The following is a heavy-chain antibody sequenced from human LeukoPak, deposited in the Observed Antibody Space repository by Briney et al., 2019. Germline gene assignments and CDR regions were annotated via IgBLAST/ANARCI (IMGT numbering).Heavy chain of an antibody. V-gene: IGHV3-74*01. CDR2: INSDGINT. CDR1: GFTFSNYW. J-gene: IGHJ5*02. D-gene: IGHD3-9*01. Sequence: GGSLRLSYAASGFTFSNYWMHWVRQAPGKGLVWVSRINSDGINTSYADSVKGRFTISRDNAKNTLNLQMNSLRAEDTAVYYCARDLGQYYDTSDNWFDPWGQGTLVTVSS. CDR3: ARDLGQYYDTSDNWFDP.